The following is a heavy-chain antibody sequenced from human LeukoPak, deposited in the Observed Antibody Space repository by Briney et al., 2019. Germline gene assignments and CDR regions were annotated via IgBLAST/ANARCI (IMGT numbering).Heavy chain of an antibody. CDR1: GYTFTSYY. Sequence: ASVTVSCKASGYTFTSYYMHWVRQAPGQGVEWMGIINPSGGSTSYAQKFQGRVTMTSDMSTSTVYMEMSSLRSEDTAVYYCARMGLRGYCSGGSCYSGYYYYMAVWGKGTTLTVSS. CDR3: ARMGLRGYCSGGSCYSGYYYYMAV. V-gene: IGHV1-46*01. D-gene: IGHD2-15*01. CDR2: INPSGGST. J-gene: IGHJ6*03.